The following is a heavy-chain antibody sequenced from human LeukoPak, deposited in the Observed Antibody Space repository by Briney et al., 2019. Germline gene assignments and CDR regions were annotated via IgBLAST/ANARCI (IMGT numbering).Heavy chain of an antibody. CDR1: GYTFTSYA. J-gene: IGHJ4*02. V-gene: IGHV1-3*01. CDR3: AKDDGSGSYYHFDY. CDR2: INAGNGNT. Sequence: ASVKVSCKASGYTFTSYAMHWVRQAPGQRLEWMGWINAGNGNTRYSQKFQGRVTITRDTSASTAYMELSSLRSEDTAVYYCAKDDGSGSYYHFDYWGQGTLVTVSS. D-gene: IGHD3-10*01.